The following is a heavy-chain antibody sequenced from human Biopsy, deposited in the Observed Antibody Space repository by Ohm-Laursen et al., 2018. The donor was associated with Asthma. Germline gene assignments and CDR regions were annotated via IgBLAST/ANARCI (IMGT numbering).Heavy chain of an antibody. V-gene: IGHV1-69*13. CDR1: GGTFNTYV. Sequence: ASVKVSCKPLGGTFNTYVIGWVRQAPGQGLEWMGGINSVFGTTTYPQKFQDRVTITADDSTSTVYMELSSVRSEDTAVYYCARKAGSCISRTCYSLDFWGQGTLATVSS. J-gene: IGHJ4*02. CDR2: INSVFGTT. D-gene: IGHD2-2*01. CDR3: ARKAGSCISRTCYSLDF.